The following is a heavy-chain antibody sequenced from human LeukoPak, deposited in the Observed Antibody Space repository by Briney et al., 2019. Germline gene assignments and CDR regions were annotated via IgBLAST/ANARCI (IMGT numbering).Heavy chain of an antibody. Sequence: GGSLRLSCAVSGLSFSNYWMHWVRQAPGKGLVWVARTNLHGTTVDYADSVKDRFTISRDNAKNTLFLQMNSLRAEDTAVYYCASGYTYVRLGDHWGQGTLVTVSS. D-gene: IGHD5-18*01. J-gene: IGHJ4*02. CDR3: ASGYTYVRLGDH. CDR2: TNLHGTTV. CDR1: GLSFSNYW. V-gene: IGHV3-74*01.